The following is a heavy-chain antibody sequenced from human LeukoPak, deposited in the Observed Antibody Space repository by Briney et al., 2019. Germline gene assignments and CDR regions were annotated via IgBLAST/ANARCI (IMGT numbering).Heavy chain of an antibody. D-gene: IGHD3-16*01. V-gene: IGHV3-7*01. J-gene: IGHJ6*02. Sequence: PGGSLRHSCAASGFTFSDSWMSWVRQAPGEGLEWVANMNQDGSEKDYVDSVKGRFTISGDNARNSLYLQMGSLRAEDTAVYYCATYTHWVAGDVWGQGTTVTVSS. CDR1: GFTFSDSW. CDR2: MNQDGSEK. CDR3: ATYTHWVAGDV.